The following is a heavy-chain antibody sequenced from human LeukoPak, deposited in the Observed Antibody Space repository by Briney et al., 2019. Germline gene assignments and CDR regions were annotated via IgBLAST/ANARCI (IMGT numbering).Heavy chain of an antibody. CDR2: IYYSGST. CDR3: ARALIMELHLDY. Sequence: SETLSLTCTVSGGSISSYYWSWIRQPPGKGLEWIGYIYYSGSTNYNPSLKSRVTISVDTSKNQFSLKLSSVTAADTAVYYCARALIMELHLDYWGQGTLVTVSS. CDR1: GGSISSYY. D-gene: IGHD1-26*01. J-gene: IGHJ4*02. V-gene: IGHV4-59*01.